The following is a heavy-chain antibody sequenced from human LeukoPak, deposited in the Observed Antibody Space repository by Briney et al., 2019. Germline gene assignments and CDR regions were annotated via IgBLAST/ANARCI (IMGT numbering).Heavy chain of an antibody. Sequence: PSETLSLTCTVSGGSISSSSYYWGWIRQPPGKGLEWIGSIYYSGSTYYNPSLKSRVTISVDTSKNQFSLKLSSVTAADTAVYYCARIRHYCDSSGYYPFDYWGQGTLVTVSS. CDR2: IYYSGST. D-gene: IGHD3-22*01. CDR1: GGSISSSSYY. J-gene: IGHJ4*02. V-gene: IGHV4-39*07. CDR3: ARIRHYCDSSGYYPFDY.